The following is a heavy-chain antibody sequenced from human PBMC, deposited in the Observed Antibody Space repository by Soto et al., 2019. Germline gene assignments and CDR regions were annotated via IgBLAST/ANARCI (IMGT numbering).Heavy chain of an antibody. D-gene: IGHD3-22*01. CDR2: ISDDGDNK. CDR1: GFTFSSYA. J-gene: IGHJ4*02. CDR3: ARGHTMIVMVTYCDY. V-gene: IGHV3-30-3*01. Sequence: GGSLRLSCAASGFTFSSYAMQWVRQAPGKGLGWVAVISDDGDNKYYADSVKGRFSISRDNSENTVYLEMNGLRAEDTAVYYCARGHTMIVMVTYCDYWGQGTVVTVSS.